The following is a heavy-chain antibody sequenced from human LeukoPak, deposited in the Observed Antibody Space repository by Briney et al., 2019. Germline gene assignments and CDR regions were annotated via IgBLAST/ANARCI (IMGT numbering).Heavy chain of an antibody. D-gene: IGHD2-15*01. Sequence: ASVKVSCKASGYTFTSYGISWVRQAPGQGLEWMGWISAYNGNTNYAQKLQGRVTMTTDTSTSTAYMELRSLRSDDTAVYYCAREVVVVAADYYYYGMDVWGQGTTVTVSS. CDR1: GYTFTSYG. CDR2: ISAYNGNT. J-gene: IGHJ6*02. V-gene: IGHV1-18*01. CDR3: AREVVVVAADYYYYGMDV.